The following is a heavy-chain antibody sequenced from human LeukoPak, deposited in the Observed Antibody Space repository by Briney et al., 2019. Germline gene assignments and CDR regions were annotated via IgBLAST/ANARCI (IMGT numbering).Heavy chain of an antibody. V-gene: IGHV1-2*02. CDR1: GYTFTGYY. D-gene: IGHD1-26*01. CDR3: ARASGSYWWFDP. J-gene: IGHJ5*02. Sequence: ASVKVSCKASGYTFTGYYLHWVRQAPGQGLEWMGCVNPNSGDTNYAQKFQGSVTMTRDTSISTVYMELSRPRSDDTAVYYCARASGSYWWFDPWGQGTLVTVSS. CDR2: VNPNSGDT.